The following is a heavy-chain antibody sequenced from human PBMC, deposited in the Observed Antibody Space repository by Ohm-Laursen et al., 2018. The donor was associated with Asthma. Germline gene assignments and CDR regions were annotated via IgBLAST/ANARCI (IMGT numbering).Heavy chain of an antibody. Sequence: SLRLSCTASGFTFSNYWMSWVRQAPGKGLEWVVNIKRDGSEIYYVDSVKGRFTISRDNVENSVYLQMNSLRAEDTAVYYCARDRYYDFWSGYSNGYFDYWGQGTLVTVSS. V-gene: IGHV3-7*03. CDR1: GFTFSNYW. D-gene: IGHD3-3*01. J-gene: IGHJ4*02. CDR3: ARDRYYDFWSGYSNGYFDY. CDR2: IKRDGSEI.